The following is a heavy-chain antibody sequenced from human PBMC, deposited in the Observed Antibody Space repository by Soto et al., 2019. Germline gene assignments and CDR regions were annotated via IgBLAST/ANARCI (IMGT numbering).Heavy chain of an antibody. CDR2: ISAYNGNT. D-gene: IGHD6-13*01. J-gene: IGHJ6*02. V-gene: IGHV1-18*01. Sequence: ASVKVSCKASGYTFTSYGISWVRQAPGQGLEWKGWISAYNGNTNCAQKLQGRVTMTTVTSTSTAYMELRSLRSDDTAVYFCARDSKHSSSWYYYGMDVWGQGTTVTVSS. CDR1: GYTFTSYG. CDR3: ARDSKHSSSWYYYGMDV.